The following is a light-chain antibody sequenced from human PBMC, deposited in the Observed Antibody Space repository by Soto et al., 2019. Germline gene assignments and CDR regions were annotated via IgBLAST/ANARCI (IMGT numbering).Light chain of an antibody. Sequence: DIQMTQSPYSLSAAVGDRVTIACRASQNINTYLNWYQQKPGKAPKLLMFDAASLQSGVPSRFSGSGSRTDFPLTITSLQPEDFATYYCQQTSSAPFTFGPGTKGDIK. J-gene: IGKJ3*01. CDR1: QNINTY. V-gene: IGKV1-39*01. CDR3: QQTSSAPFT. CDR2: DAA.